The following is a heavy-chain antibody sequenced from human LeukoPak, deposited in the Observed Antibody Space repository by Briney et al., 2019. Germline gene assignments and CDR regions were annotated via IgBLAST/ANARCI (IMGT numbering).Heavy chain of an antibody. D-gene: IGHD3-3*01. Sequence: ASAKVSCKASGYTFTSYDINWVRQATGQGLEWMGWMNPNSGNTGYAQKFQGRVTMTRNDSISTAYMELSSLRSEDTAVYYCARGGNEYDFWSAYYYYGMDVWGQGTTVTVSS. CDR3: ARGGNEYDFWSAYYYYGMDV. CDR2: MNPNSGNT. V-gene: IGHV1-8*01. J-gene: IGHJ6*02. CDR1: GYTFTSYD.